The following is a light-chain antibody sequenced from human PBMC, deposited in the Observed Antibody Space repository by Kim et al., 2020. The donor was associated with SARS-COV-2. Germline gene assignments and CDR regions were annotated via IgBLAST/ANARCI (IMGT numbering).Light chain of an antibody. CDR2: RNN. CDR1: SSNIGSNY. V-gene: IGLV1-47*01. Sequence: GQRVTISCSGDSSNIGSNYVYWYQQFPGMAPKVLIYRNNVRSSGVPDRFSVSKSGTSGSLAISGLRSEDEADYYCASWDDSLSGVVFGGGTQLTVL. CDR3: ASWDDSLSGVV. J-gene: IGLJ2*01.